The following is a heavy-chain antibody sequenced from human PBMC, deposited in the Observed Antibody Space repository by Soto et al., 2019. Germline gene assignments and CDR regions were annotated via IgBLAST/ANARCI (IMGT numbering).Heavy chain of an antibody. CDR2: ISYDGSNK. V-gene: IGHV3-30-3*01. Sequence: GGSLRLSCAASGFTFSSYAMHWVRQAPGKGLEWVAVISYDGSNKYYADSVKGQFTISRDNSKNTLYLQMNSLRAEDTAVYYCARDWSSEPDDYWGQGTLVTVSS. CDR1: GFTFSSYA. J-gene: IGHJ4*02. CDR3: ARDWSSEPDDY.